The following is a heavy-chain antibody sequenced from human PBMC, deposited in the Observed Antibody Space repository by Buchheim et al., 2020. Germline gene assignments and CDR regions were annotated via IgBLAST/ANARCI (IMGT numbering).Heavy chain of an antibody. V-gene: IGHV3-23*01. CDR1: GFTFSSYA. Sequence: EVQLLESGGGLVQPGGSLRLSCGASGFTFSSYAMSWVRQAPGKGLEWVSGISGSGGTTYYADSVKGRFTISSDNSKNTLYLQMNSLRAEDTAVYYCAKDWGKQQLVGWGDYWGQGTL. CDR2: ISGSGGTT. CDR3: AKDWGKQQLVGWGDY. J-gene: IGHJ4*02. D-gene: IGHD6-13*01.